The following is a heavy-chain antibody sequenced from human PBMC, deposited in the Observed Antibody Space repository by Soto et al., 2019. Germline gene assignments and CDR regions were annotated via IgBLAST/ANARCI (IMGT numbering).Heavy chain of an antibody. D-gene: IGHD3-10*01. CDR2: MNPNSGDT. Sequence: ASVKVSCKPSLYTFSTYDINWVRQVPGQGLEWVRWMNPNSGDTGYAQKFLGRVTMTRDSSIRTVYMELSSLTSEDTAVYYCARVNYYGSGSHQDFFYFYALDVWGQGTTVTVSS. CDR1: LYTFSTYD. CDR3: ARVNYYGSGSHQDFFYFYALDV. J-gene: IGHJ6*02. V-gene: IGHV1-8*01.